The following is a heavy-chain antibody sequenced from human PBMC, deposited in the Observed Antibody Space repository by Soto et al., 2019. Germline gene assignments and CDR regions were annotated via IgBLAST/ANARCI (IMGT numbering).Heavy chain of an antibody. CDR1: GFIFIDYY. D-gene: IGHD2-15*01. V-gene: IGHV3-11*01. CDR2: ISSSGTII. J-gene: IGHJ6*02. Sequence: GGSLRLSCAASGFIFIDYYMNWIRQAPGKGLEWVSYISSSGTIIYYADSVKGRFTISRDNAKNSLYLQMYSLRAEDTAVYYCAREHCSGGNCYHWGMDVWGQGTTVTVSS. CDR3: AREHCSGGNCYHWGMDV.